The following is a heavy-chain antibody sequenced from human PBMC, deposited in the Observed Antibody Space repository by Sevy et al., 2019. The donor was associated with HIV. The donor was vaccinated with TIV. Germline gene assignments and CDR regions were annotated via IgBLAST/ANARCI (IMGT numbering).Heavy chain of an antibody. D-gene: IGHD6-13*01. J-gene: IGHJ2*01. V-gene: IGHV3-23*01. Sequence: GESLKTSCAASGFTFNNYAMSWVRQAPGKGLEGKGLEWVSTISGGGGGTYYADSVRGRFTISRDNSKNTLYLQVNSLRVEDTAVYYCAKHYIHDIADGWYFDLWGRGTLVTVSS. CDR2: ISGGGGGT. CDR1: GFTFNNYA. CDR3: AKHYIHDIADGWYFDL.